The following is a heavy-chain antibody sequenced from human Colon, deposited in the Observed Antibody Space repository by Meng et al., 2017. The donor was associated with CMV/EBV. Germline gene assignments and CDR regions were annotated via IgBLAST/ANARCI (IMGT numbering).Heavy chain of an antibody. CDR1: GFTLSNYA. J-gene: IGHJ3*02. CDR2: ISGSGASA. V-gene: IGHV3-23*01. D-gene: IGHD1-26*01. CDR3: AKVSSTMWERLYDAFGM. Sequence: GGSLRLSCAASGFTLSNYAMNWVRQAPGKGLEWVATISGSGASAYHSDSVKGRFTISRDNSKNTLYLQMNSLRAEDSAVYYCAKVSSTMWERLYDAFGMWGQGTKVTVSS.